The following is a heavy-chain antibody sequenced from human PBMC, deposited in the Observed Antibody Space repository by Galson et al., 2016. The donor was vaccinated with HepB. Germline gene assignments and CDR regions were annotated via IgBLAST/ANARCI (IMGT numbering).Heavy chain of an antibody. D-gene: IGHD3-16*01. CDR3: SRGGELALDAFDV. V-gene: IGHV5-10-1*01. CDR1: GFSFSSHW. CDR2: IDPSDSHL. Sequence: QSGAEVKKPGESLTISCQGSGFSFSSHWINWVRQVPGKGLEWMGRIDPSDSHLIYSPSFQGHVTISADMSIKTAYLQWNTLKASDTAIYYCSRGGELALDAFDVWGLGTLVTVSS. J-gene: IGHJ3*01.